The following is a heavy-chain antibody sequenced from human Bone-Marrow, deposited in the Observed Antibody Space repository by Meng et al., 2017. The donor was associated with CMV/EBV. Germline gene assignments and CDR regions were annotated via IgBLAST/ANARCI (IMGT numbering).Heavy chain of an antibody. V-gene: IGHV3-48*04. Sequence: GSLRLSCAASGFTFSSYSMNWVRQAPGKGLEWVAYIDSSGTRTYYADSVRGRFTLSRDNAKNSMYLQTSSLRVEDTAVYYCARDSASGLDVWGQGTTVTVSS. J-gene: IGHJ6*02. CDR1: GFTFSSYS. CDR3: ARDSASGLDV. CDR2: IDSSGTRT. D-gene: IGHD6-19*01.